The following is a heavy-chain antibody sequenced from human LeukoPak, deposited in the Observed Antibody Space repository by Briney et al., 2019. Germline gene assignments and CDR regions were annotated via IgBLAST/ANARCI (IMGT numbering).Heavy chain of an antibody. Sequence: SETLSLTCTVSGGSISSYYWSWIWQPAGKGLEWIGRIYTSGSTNYNPSLKSRVTISVDTSKNQFSLKLSSVTAADTAVYYCAKQYYYGSGSYYKWFDPWGQGTLVTVSS. D-gene: IGHD3-10*01. CDR1: GGSISSYY. J-gene: IGHJ5*02. V-gene: IGHV4-4*07. CDR2: IYTSGST. CDR3: AKQYYYGSGSYYKWFDP.